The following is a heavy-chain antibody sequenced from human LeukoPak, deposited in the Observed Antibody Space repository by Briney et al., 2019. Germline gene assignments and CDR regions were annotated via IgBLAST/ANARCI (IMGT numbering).Heavy chain of an antibody. V-gene: IGHV3-30-3*01. Sequence: GGSLRLSCAASGFTFSSYAMHWARQAPGKGLEWVAATSSDGNIKYYADSVKGRFTISRDNSKSTLYLQMNSLRGEDTGVYYCARDPVPATARHFDYWGQGTLVTVSS. CDR3: ARDPVPATARHFDY. D-gene: IGHD1-1*01. CDR2: TSSDGNIK. J-gene: IGHJ4*02. CDR1: GFTFSSYA.